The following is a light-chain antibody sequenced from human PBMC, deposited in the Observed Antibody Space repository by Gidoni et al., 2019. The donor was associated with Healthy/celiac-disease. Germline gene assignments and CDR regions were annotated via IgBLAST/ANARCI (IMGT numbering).Light chain of an antibody. J-gene: IGKJ3*01. V-gene: IGKV3-20*01. CDR2: GAS. CDR1: QSVSSSY. CDR3: QQYGSSPRIT. Sequence: EIVLTQSPGTLSLSPGERATLSCRASQSVSSSYLAWYQQKPGQAPRLLIYGASSRATGIPDRFSGSGSGTDFTLTISRLEPEDFAVYYCQQYGSSPRITFXSXTKVXIK.